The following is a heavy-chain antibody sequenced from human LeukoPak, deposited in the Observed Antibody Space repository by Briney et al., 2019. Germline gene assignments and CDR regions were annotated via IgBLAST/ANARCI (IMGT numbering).Heavy chain of an antibody. D-gene: IGHD1-26*01. CDR3: ARDGVGATAGPADVFDV. CDR1: GFTLDTHS. V-gene: IGHV3-48*01. Sequence: PGGSLRLSCAASGFTLDTHSINWVRQAPGKGLEWVSYISPTGSSIYYADSVRGRFTISRDNAKNSLYLQMNSLRAEDTAVYYCARDGVGATAGPADVFDVWGQGTVVTVSS. CDR2: ISPTGSSI. J-gene: IGHJ3*01.